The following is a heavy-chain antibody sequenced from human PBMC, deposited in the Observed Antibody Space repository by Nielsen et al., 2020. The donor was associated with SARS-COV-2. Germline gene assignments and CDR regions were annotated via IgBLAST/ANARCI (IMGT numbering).Heavy chain of an antibody. J-gene: IGHJ4*02. Sequence: GESLKISCAASGFTFSSYWMNWVRQAPGKGLEWVANIKQDGSEKYYGDSVKGRFTISRDNAKNSLYLHMNSLRVEDTAVYYCAKLAAAAPSDYWGQGTLVTVSS. CDR3: AKLAAAAPSDY. CDR1: GFTFSSYW. CDR2: IKQDGSEK. V-gene: IGHV3-7*01. D-gene: IGHD6-13*01.